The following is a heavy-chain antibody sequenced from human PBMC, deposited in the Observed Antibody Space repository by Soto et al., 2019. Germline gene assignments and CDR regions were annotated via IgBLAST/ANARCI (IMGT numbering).Heavy chain of an antibody. D-gene: IGHD3-10*01. J-gene: IGHJ3*02. CDR2: IWFDGSKK. CDR3: ARDAHLLFPGGSGAFDI. V-gene: IGHV3-30*02. CDR1: GFTFRSYG. Sequence: GGSLRLSCAASGFTFRSYGIHWVRQAPGKGLEWVALIWFDGSKKYYVDSVKGRFAVSRDNSKNTLYLQMNSLRSEDTAVYYCARDAHLLFPGGSGAFDIWGQGTMVTVSS.